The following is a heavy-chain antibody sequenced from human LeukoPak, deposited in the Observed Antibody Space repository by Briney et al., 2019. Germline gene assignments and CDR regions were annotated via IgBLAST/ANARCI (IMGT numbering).Heavy chain of an antibody. CDR3: ARGYCSGGSCPRGGGMDV. J-gene: IGHJ6*02. V-gene: IGHV1-18*01. Sequence: ASVKVSCKASGYTFTSYGISWVRQAPGQGLEWMGWISAYNGNTNYAQKLQGRVTMTTDTSTSTAYMELRSLRSDDTAVYYCARGYCSGGSCPRGGGMDVWGQGTTVTVSS. D-gene: IGHD2-15*01. CDR2: ISAYNGNT. CDR1: GYTFTSYG.